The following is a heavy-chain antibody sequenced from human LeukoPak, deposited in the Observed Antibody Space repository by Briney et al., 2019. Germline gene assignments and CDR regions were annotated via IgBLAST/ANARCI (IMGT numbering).Heavy chain of an antibody. J-gene: IGHJ4*02. CDR2: INHSGST. Sequence: PSQTLSLTCTVSGGSISSGDYYWSWIRQPPGKGLEWIGEINHSGSTNYNPSLKSRVTISVDTSKNQFSLKLSSVTAADTAVYYCARGRVAAAGTGGYYFDYWGQGTLVTVSS. D-gene: IGHD6-13*01. CDR1: GGSISSGDYY. CDR3: ARGRVAAAGTGGYYFDY. V-gene: IGHV4-30-4*01.